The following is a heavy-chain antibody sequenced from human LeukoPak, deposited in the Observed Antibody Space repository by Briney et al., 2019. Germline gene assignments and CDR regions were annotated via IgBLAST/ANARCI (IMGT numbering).Heavy chain of an antibody. CDR1: GFTFRSYA. J-gene: IGHJ4*02. CDR3: AKNLYYDILTTWDY. D-gene: IGHD3-9*01. V-gene: IGHV3-23*05. Sequence: PGGSLRLSCAASGFTFRSYAMSWVRQAPGKGLEWVSGVTNSGDITYYADSVKGRFTISRDNSKNTLYLQMNSLRADDTAVYYCAKNLYYDILTTWDYWGQGALVTVSS. CDR2: VTNSGDIT.